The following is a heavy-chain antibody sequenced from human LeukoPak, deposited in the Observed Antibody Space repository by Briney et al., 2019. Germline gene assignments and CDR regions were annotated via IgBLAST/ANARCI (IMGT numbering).Heavy chain of an antibody. CDR1: GLTFSSNP. V-gene: IGHV3-23*01. J-gene: IGHJ4*02. CDR2: ICGSDTST. CDR3: AKGRGDICYSGLEG. Sequence: GGSLRLSCAASGLTFSSNPTACVRQAPGKGLEWVSGICGSDTSTNYADSVTGRFTISRDNSKNTLYLQMNSLRADDTAVYYCAKGRGDICYSGLEGWGQGTLVTVSS. D-gene: IGHD2-15*01.